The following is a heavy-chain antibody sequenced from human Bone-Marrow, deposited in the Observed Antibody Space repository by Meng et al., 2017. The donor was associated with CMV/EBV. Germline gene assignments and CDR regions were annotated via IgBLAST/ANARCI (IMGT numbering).Heavy chain of an antibody. CDR2: MNPNSGNT. CDR3: ARDGKDIVASYYYYGMDV. J-gene: IGHJ6*02. V-gene: IGHV1-8*03. D-gene: IGHD5-12*01. CDR1: GYTFTSYD. Sequence: ASVKVSCKASGYTFTSYDINWVRQATGQGLEWMGWMNPNSGNTGYAQKFQGRVTITRNTSISTAYMELSSLRSEDTAVYYCARDGKDIVASYYYYGMDVWGQGTTVTVSS.